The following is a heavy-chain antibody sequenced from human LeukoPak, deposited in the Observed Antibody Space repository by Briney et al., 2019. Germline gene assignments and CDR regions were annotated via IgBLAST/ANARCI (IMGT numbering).Heavy chain of an antibody. CDR3: ARETTVTTAFDY. CDR1: GGSISSGSYY. D-gene: IGHD4-17*01. CDR2: IYTSGST. J-gene: IGHJ4*02. Sequence: PSQTLSLTCTVSGGSISSGSYYWSWIRQPAGKGLEWIGRIYTSGSTNYNPSLKSRVTISVDTPKNQFSLKLSSVTAADTAVYYCARETTVTTAFDYWGQGTLVTVSS. V-gene: IGHV4-61*02.